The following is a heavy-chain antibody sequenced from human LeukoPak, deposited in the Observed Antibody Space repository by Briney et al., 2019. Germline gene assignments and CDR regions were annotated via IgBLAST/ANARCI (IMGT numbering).Heavy chain of an antibody. D-gene: IGHD3-3*01. J-gene: IGHJ3*02. Sequence: GGSLRLSCAASGFTFSSYAMSWVRQAPGKGLEWVSAISGSGGSTYYADSVKGRFTISRDNSENTLYLQMNSLRAEDTAVYYCTRGLFGVVNDAFDIWGQGTMVTVSS. CDR3: TRGLFGVVNDAFDI. V-gene: IGHV3-23*01. CDR2: ISGSGGST. CDR1: GFTFSSYA.